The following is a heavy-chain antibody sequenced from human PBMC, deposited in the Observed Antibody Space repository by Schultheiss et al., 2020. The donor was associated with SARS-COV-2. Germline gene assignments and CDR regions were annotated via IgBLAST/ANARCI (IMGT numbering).Heavy chain of an antibody. Sequence: ASVKVSCKASGYTFTSYAMHWVRQAPGQRLEWMGWISAYNGNTNYAQKLQGRVTMTTDTSTSTAYMELRSLRSDDTAVYYCARDRVLIVGNFDYWGQGTLVTVSS. V-gene: IGHV1-18*01. J-gene: IGHJ4*02. CDR1: GYTFTSYA. CDR2: ISAYNGNT. CDR3: ARDRVLIVGNFDY. D-gene: IGHD3-22*01.